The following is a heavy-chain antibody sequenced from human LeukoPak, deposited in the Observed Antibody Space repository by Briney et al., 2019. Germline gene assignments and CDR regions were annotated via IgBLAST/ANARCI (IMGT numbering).Heavy chain of an antibody. D-gene: IGHD6-13*01. J-gene: IGHJ4*02. CDR1: GYTFTAFY. CDR3: ARSRQQLVWRYFDY. Sequence: ASVKVSCKASGYTFTAFYIHWVRQAPGQGLEWMAKLVPSRGSPSYAQNFQGRVTVTSDTSTNTVHMELSSLTSDDSAVYYCARSRQQLVWRYFDYWGQGTLVTVSS. V-gene: IGHV1-46*01. CDR2: LVPSRGSP.